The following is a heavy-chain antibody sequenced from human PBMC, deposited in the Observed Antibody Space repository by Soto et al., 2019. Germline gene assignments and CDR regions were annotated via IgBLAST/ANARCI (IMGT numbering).Heavy chain of an antibody. CDR1: GFTFSNDW. V-gene: IGHV3-7*05. J-gene: IGHJ3*02. Sequence: ESGGGLVQPGGSLRLSCAASGFTFSNDWMTWVRQAPGKGLEWVANIKKDGSKKSYLDSVWGRFTISRDNAKNSLYPEMNSLRAEVTALYYCARVASPGNSNSYFAAFDIWGQGTMVPVSS. D-gene: IGHD3-10*01. CDR3: ARVASPGNSNSYFAAFDI. CDR2: IKKDGSKK.